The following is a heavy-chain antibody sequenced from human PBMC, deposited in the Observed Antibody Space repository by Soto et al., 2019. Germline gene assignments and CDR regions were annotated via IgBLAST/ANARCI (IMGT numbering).Heavy chain of an antibody. CDR1: GFTFSNVW. CDR3: THLALTYSSGWYEFSD. J-gene: IGHJ4*02. CDR2: IKSKIDGGTT. Sequence: EAQLVESGGGLVKPGGSLRLSCAASGFTFSNVWMNWVRQAPGKGLEWVGRIKSKIDGGTTDYAAPVKGRFNISRDDSKNTLYLERNSLKTEDTAVYYCTHLALTYSSGWYEFSDWGQGTLVTVSS. D-gene: IGHD6-19*01. V-gene: IGHV3-15*07.